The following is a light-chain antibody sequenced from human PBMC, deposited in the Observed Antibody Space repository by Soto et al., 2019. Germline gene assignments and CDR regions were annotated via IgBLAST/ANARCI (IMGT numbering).Light chain of an antibody. V-gene: IGLV2-8*02. CDR3: SSYRGGNNYV. CDR2: EVT. CDR1: SSDVGGFNY. Sequence: QSALTQPPSASRSPGQSVTISCTGTSSDVGGFNYVSWYQQHPGKAPKLMIYEVTKRPSGVPDRFSGSKSGNTASLTVSGLQAEDEADYYCSSYRGGNNYVFGTGTKVTVL. J-gene: IGLJ1*01.